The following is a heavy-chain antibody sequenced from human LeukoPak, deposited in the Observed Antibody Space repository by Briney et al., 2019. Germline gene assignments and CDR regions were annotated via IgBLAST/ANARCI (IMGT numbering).Heavy chain of an antibody. CDR3: ARGSTYYDFWSGYYEVYMDV. D-gene: IGHD3-3*01. CDR2: MSPNSGNT. J-gene: IGHJ6*03. CDR1: GYAFTSYD. Sequence: ASVKVSCKASGYAFTSYDINWVRQATGQGLEWMGWMSPNSGNTGYAQKFQGRVTITRNASISTAYMELSSLRSEDTAVYYCARGSTYYDFWSGYYEVYMDVWGKGTTVTVSS. V-gene: IGHV1-8*03.